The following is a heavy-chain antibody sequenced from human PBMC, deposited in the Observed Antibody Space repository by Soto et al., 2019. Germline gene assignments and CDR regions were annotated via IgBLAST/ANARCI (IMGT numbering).Heavy chain of an antibody. D-gene: IGHD1-1*01. J-gene: IGHJ4*02. CDR2: ISDDGSDK. CDR1: GFTFATYA. CDR3: AKERHNEAVYYCDS. V-gene: IGHV3-30*18. Sequence: VQVVEAGGGVVQPGGPLRLSCAASGFTFATYAMHWVRQAPGKGLEWAAVISDDGSDKYYADYVKSRFSIYRDNSKSTLFLRLDSLKPEDTDVYRCAKERHNEAVYYCDSWGQGALISVSS.